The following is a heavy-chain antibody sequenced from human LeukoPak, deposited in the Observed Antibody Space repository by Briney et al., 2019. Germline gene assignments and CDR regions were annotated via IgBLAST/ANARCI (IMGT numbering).Heavy chain of an antibody. D-gene: IGHD6-19*01. CDR2: ISSSGSTI. Sequence: PGGSLRLSCAASGFTFSDYYMSWIRQAPGKGLEWVSYISSSGSTIYYADSVKGRFTISRDNAKNSLYLQMNSLRAEDTAVYYCARDIWGGQWLPNPDFDYWGQGTLVTVSS. V-gene: IGHV3-11*01. CDR1: GFTFSDYY. J-gene: IGHJ4*02. CDR3: ARDIWGGQWLPNPDFDY.